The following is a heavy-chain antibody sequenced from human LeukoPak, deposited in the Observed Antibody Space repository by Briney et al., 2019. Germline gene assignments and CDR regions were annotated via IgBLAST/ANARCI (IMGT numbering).Heavy chain of an antibody. J-gene: IGHJ6*03. Sequence: PSETLSLTCTVSGGSISSSSYYWGWIRQPPGKGLEWIGSIYYSGSTYYNPSLKSRVTISVDTSKNQFSLKLSSVTAADTAVYYCARQGLYCSGGSCYQPYYYYYYMDVWGKGTTVTISS. CDR3: ARQGLYCSGGSCYQPYYYYYYMDV. D-gene: IGHD2-15*01. CDR2: IYYSGST. CDR1: GGSISSSSYY. V-gene: IGHV4-39*07.